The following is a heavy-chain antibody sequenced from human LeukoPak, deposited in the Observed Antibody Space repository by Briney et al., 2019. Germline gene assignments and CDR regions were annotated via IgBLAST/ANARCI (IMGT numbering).Heavy chain of an antibody. D-gene: IGHD3-10*01. V-gene: IGHV3-49*02. J-gene: IGHJ4*02. Sequence: RSNTYDGTTEYAASVKGRFTISRDDSKSIAYLQMDSLKTEDTAVYYCTRAGGSGFSFDYWGQGTLVTVSS. CDR3: TRAGGSGFSFDY. CDR2: RSNTYDGTT.